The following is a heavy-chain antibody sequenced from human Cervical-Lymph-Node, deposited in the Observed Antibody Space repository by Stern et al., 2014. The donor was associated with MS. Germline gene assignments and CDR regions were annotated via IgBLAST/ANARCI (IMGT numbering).Heavy chain of an antibody. CDR1: GASISGRRYF. CDR2: INYGGTT. V-gene: IGHV4-39*01. Sequence: QLQLQESGPGLVKASETLSLSCTVSGASISGRRYFWAWIRQPPGKGVEWIGNINYGGTTHYNPSLKGRLSMAGDPSTNKFARKVNSVAAADTAVYYCARNSRYISYLESWHNDFWGQGTLVIVSS. CDR3: ARNSRYISYLESWHNDF. J-gene: IGHJ4*02. D-gene: IGHD3-9*01.